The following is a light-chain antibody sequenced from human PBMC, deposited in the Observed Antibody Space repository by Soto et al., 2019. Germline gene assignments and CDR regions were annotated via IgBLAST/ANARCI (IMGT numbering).Light chain of an antibody. J-gene: IGKJ1*01. V-gene: IGKV1-5*01. CDR1: QSVSGW. CDR3: QQYETFSGT. CDR2: DAS. Sequence: IQMTQSPSTLAASVGRTVTITCRASQSVSGWLAWYQQKPGEAPKLLIYDASALPRGVPSRFSGSGSGTKFTLTIASLQPDDFATYYCQQYETFSGTFGPGTKVDIK.